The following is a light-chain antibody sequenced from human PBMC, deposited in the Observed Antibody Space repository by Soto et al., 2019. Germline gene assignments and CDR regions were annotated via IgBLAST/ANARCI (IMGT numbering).Light chain of an antibody. Sequence: DIQMTQSPATLSASVGDRVTITCRASQSISSWLAWYQQKAGKVPKLLIDDASSLESGVPSRFSGSGSGTEFTLTISSLQPDDFATYYCQQYNTYPWTFGQGTKVDIK. V-gene: IGKV1-5*01. CDR3: QQYNTYPWT. CDR2: DAS. CDR1: QSISSW. J-gene: IGKJ1*01.